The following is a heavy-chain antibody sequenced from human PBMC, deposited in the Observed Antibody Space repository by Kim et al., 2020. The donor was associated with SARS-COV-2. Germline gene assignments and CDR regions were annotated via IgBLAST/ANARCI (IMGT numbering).Heavy chain of an antibody. CDR2: INQDGSEK. D-gene: IGHD3-10*01. CDR3: VRGASTNTWYGGFDY. V-gene: IGHV3-7*01. CDR1: GFNFSSFW. J-gene: IGHJ4*02. Sequence: GGSLRLSCAASGFNFSSFWMRWVRQTPGKGLEWVANINQDGSEKKYVDSVKGRFTVSRDNAKNSLFLQMSSLRAEDTAVYYWVRGASTNTWYGGFDYWGQGTLVTVSS.